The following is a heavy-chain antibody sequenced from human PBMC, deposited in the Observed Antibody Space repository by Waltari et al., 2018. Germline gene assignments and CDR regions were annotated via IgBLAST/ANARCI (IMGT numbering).Heavy chain of an antibody. CDR1: ALPFRSYG. CDR2: IRYDGSNK. Sequence: QVQLVESGGGVVQPGGSLRLSCAPSALPFRSYGISWVRQAPGKGLEWVAFIRYDGSNKYYADSVKGRFTISRDNSKNTLYLQMNSLRAEDTAVYYCVGAAPYYYYMDVWGKGTTVTISS. J-gene: IGHJ6*03. V-gene: IGHV3-30*02. CDR3: VGAAPYYYYMDV. D-gene: IGHD6-6*01.